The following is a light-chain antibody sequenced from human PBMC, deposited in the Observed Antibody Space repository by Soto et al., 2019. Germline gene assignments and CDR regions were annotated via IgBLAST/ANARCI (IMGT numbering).Light chain of an antibody. Sequence: EIVLTQSPGTLSLSPGERATLSCRASQSVSSSYLAWYQQKPGQAPRLLIYGASSRATGITDRFSGSGSGTDFTLTISRLEAEDFAVYYCQQYGTSPLTCGGATKVEIK. V-gene: IGKV3-20*01. CDR2: GAS. J-gene: IGKJ4*01. CDR3: QQYGTSPLT. CDR1: QSVSSSY.